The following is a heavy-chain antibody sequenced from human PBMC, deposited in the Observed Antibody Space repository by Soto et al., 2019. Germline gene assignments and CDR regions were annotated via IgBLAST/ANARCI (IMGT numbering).Heavy chain of an antibody. V-gene: IGHV3-23*01. D-gene: IGHD3-16*02. Sequence: EVQLLESGGGLVQPGGSLRLSCAASGFSFSSYAMVWVRQAPGKGLEWVSVISARGGSLYFADSVKGRFTISRDNSKNVLSLEMNSLRAEDTATYFWAKGSIEYRASVDNWGQGTLVVVPS. CDR2: ISARGGSL. CDR1: GFSFSSYA. J-gene: IGHJ4*02. CDR3: AKGSIEYRASVDN.